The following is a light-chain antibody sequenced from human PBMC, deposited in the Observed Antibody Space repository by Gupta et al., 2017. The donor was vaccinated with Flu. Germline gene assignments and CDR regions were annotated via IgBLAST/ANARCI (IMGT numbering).Light chain of an antibody. V-gene: IGLV3-21*02. Sequence: SYVLTQPPSMSVAPGQTAEITCGGSNIGNKDVHWYQQKSGQAPVLVVYDDSDRPSGIPERLSGLNYRNTATLTISSVEDGDEADYYCQEGHYSIDPVFGGGTKLTVL. CDR3: QEGHYSIDPV. J-gene: IGLJ2*01. CDR1: NIGNKD. CDR2: DDS.